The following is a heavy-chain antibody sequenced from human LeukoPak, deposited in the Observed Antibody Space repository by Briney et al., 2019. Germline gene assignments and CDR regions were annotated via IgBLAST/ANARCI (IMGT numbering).Heavy chain of an antibody. Sequence: GSLRLSCAASGFTVSSNYMSWVRQAPGKGLEWVSVIYSGGGTYYADSVKGRFTISRDNSKNTLYLQMNSLRAEDTAVYYCARDRGSGYYDYWGQGTLVTVSS. CDR3: ARDRGSGYYDY. V-gene: IGHV3-53*01. CDR2: IYSGGGT. CDR1: GFTVSSNY. J-gene: IGHJ4*02. D-gene: IGHD3-22*01.